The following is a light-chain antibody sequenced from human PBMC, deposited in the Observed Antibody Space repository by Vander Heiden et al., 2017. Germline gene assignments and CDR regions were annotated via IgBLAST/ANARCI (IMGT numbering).Light chain of an antibody. CDR1: SSDVGAYNY. Sequence: QSALTQPASVSGSPGQSITLSCNGTSSDVGAYNYGSWYQQYPDKAPKLMIYEVTNRPSGVSDRFSGSKSGNTASLTISRLQAEDEADYYCTSFTSYSIPYVFGTGTKVTVL. CDR3: TSFTSYSIPYV. CDR2: EVT. V-gene: IGLV2-14*01. J-gene: IGLJ1*01.